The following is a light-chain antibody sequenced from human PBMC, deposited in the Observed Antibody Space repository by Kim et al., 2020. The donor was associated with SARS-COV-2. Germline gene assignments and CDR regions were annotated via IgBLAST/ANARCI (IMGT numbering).Light chain of an antibody. V-gene: IGKV3-15*01. CDR2: GAS. CDR3: QQYNSWPQT. CDR1: QSVSSN. Sequence: VSPGESATLSCRASQSVSSNLAWYQQKPGQAPRLLIYGASTRATGVPAMFSGSGSGTEFTLTISSLQSEDFAIYYCQQYNSWPQTFGQGTKVDIK. J-gene: IGKJ1*01.